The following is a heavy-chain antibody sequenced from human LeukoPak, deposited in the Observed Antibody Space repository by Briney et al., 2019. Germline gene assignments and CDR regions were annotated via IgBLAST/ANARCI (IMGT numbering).Heavy chain of an antibody. D-gene: IGHD3-22*01. J-gene: IGHJ5*02. Sequence: SETLSLTCAVYGGSFSGYYWSWIRQPPGKGLEWIGEINHSATTNYTPSLKSRVSISVPTSKFPFSLNLSSVTAADTAVYYCASSSAYDSSGYLNWFDPWGQGTLVTVSS. CDR1: GGSFSGYY. CDR3: ASSSAYDSSGYLNWFDP. V-gene: IGHV4-34*01. CDR2: INHSATT.